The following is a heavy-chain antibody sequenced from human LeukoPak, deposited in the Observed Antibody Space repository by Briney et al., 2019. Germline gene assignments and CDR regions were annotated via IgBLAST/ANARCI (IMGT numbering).Heavy chain of an antibody. D-gene: IGHD6-19*01. V-gene: IGHV3-21*01. CDR3: AREKAVAGLEGIDY. J-gene: IGHJ4*02. Sequence: GGSLRLSCAASGFTFSSYSVNRVRQAPGKGLEWVSSISSSSSYIYYADSVKGRFTISRDNAKNSLYLQMNSLRAEDTAVYYCAREKAVAGLEGIDYWGQGALVTVSS. CDR2: ISSSSSYI. CDR1: GFTFSSYS.